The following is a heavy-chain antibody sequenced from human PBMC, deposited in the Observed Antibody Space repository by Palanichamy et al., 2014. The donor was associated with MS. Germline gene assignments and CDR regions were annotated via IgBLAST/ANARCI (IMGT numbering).Heavy chain of an antibody. CDR1: GYSFTGYY. J-gene: IGHJ4*02. CDR2: INPNTGGT. Sequence: QVQLVQSGAEVMKPGASVKVSCKASGYSFTGYYMHWVRQAPGQGPEWIGWINPNTGGTNYAQHFQGRVTMTRDTPISTAYMELRGLTSDDTAIYYCARIPARGYCGGGACHVDYWGQGTLVTVAS. D-gene: IGHD2-21*01. V-gene: IGHV1-2*02. CDR3: ARIPARGYCGGGACHVDY.